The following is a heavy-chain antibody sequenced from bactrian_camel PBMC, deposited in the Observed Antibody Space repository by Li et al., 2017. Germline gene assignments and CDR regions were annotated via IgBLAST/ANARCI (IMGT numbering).Heavy chain of an antibody. CDR2: VYADDGST. CDR1: YFPYDTNNR. Sequence: HVQLVESGGGSVQAGGSLRLSCLALYFPYDTNNRMGWFRQVPGKEREGVATVYADDGSTYYGDSVKGRFTISQDNAKNMLYLQMNSLKPEDTAMYYCAADWGSRTYCSSGSLAEKSPDFAYWGQGTQVTVS. CDR3: AADWGSRTYCSSGSLAEKSPDFAY. V-gene: IGHV3S61*01. D-gene: IGHD5*01. J-gene: IGHJ6*01.